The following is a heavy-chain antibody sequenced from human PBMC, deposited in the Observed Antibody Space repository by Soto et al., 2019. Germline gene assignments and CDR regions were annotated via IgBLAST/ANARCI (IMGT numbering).Heavy chain of an antibody. V-gene: IGHV3-9*01. CDR2: ISWNSAKI. D-gene: IGHD2-21*02. J-gene: IGHJ6*03. CDR3: AQDAMRGDPYYYYMDV. CDR1: EFTFGDYA. Sequence: EVQVVEAGGGWVYPGRSLRLSCEASEFTFGDYALHWVRQVPGKGLEWVSGISWNSAKIGYADSVMGRFSISRDNAKKSLYLQMNSLRVEDSGLYYCAQDAMRGDPYYYYMDVWGKGTTVTVSS.